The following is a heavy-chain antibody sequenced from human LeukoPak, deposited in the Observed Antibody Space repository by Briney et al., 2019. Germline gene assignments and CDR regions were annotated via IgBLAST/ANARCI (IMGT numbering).Heavy chain of an antibody. J-gene: IGHJ4*02. D-gene: IGHD5/OR15-5a*01. CDR3: ARYISTNYFDY. CDR2: ISTSSTYI. Sequence: GGSLRLSCAASGFAFSSYTMIWVRQAPGKGLEWVSSISTSSTYIYYADSVRGRFTISRDNAKNSLYLQMNTLRAEDTAVYFCARYISTNYFDYCGQGTLVTVSS. V-gene: IGHV3-21*01. CDR1: GFAFSSYT.